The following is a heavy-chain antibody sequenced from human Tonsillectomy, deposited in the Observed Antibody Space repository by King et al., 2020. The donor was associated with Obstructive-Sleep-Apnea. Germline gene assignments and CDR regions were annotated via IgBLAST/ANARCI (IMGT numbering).Heavy chain of an antibody. D-gene: IGHD1-26*01. CDR3: AKVDWDSPLDY. CDR1: GFTFSSYA. Sequence: DVQLVESGGGLVQPGGSLRVSCAASGFTFSSYAMAWVRQAPGKGLQWVSTIGGIGGSTYYADSVKGRFTISRDNSKNTVYLEMNSLRAEDTAVSYCAKVDWDSPLDYWGQGTLVTVSS. V-gene: IGHV3-23*04. CDR2: IGGIGGST. J-gene: IGHJ4*02.